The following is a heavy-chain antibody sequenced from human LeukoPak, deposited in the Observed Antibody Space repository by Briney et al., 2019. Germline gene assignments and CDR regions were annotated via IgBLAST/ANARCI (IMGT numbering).Heavy chain of an antibody. V-gene: IGHV3-23*01. J-gene: IGHJ4*02. CDR3: AKESLVLRYFDWLPPLGY. Sequence: GGSLRLSCAASGFTFSSYAMSWVRQAPGKGLEWVSAISGSGGSTYYADSVKGRFTISRDNSKNTLYLQMNSLRAEDTAVYYCAKESLVLRYFDWLPPLGYWGQGTLVTVSS. CDR1: GFTFSSYA. CDR2: ISGSGGST. D-gene: IGHD3-9*01.